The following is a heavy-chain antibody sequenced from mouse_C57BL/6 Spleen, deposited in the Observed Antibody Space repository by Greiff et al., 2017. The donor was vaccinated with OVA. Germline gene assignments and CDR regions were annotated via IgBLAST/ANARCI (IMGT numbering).Heavy chain of an antibody. CDR3: ARPLWSYYAMDY. D-gene: IGHD1-1*02. V-gene: IGHV1-42*01. CDR2: INPSTGGT. CDR1: GYSFTGYY. J-gene: IGHJ4*01. Sequence: VQLKQSGPELVKPGASVKISCKASGYSFTGYYMNWVKQSPEKSLEWIGEINPSTGGTTYNQKFKAKATLTVDKSSSTAYMQLKSLTSEDSAVYYCARPLWSYYAMDYWGQGTSVTVSS.